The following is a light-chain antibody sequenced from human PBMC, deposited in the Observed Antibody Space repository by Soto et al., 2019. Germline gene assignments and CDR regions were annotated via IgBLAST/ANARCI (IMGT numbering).Light chain of an antibody. CDR2: DAV. J-gene: IGKJ2*01. CDR1: QRVDNNY. V-gene: IGKV3D-20*01. CDR3: HQYGNSRYT. Sequence: EIVLTQSPGALSLSPGERATLSCGASQRVDNNYVAWYQQKPGLAPRLLIYDAVNRTTGIPDRFSGGGSGTHFTLTISSLEPEDDAVYYCHQYGNSRYTFGQGTKVQIK.